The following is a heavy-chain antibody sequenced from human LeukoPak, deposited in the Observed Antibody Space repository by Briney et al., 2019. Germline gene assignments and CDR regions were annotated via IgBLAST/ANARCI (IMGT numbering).Heavy chain of an antibody. J-gene: IGHJ3*02. D-gene: IGHD2-2*01. Sequence: PSETLSLTCAVYGGSFSGYYWSWIRQPPGKGLEWIGEINHSGSTNYNPSLKSRVTISVDTSKNQFSLKLSSVTAADTAVYYCARELRIVVVPAARNAFDIWGQGTMVTVSP. CDR3: ARELRIVVVPAARNAFDI. CDR1: GGSFSGYY. V-gene: IGHV4-34*01. CDR2: INHSGST.